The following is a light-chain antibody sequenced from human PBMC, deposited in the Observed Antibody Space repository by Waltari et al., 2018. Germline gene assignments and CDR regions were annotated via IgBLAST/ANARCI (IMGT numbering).Light chain of an antibody. J-gene: IGKJ2*01. Sequence: DIQMTQSPSTLSASVGDRVTITCRASQSISSWLARYQQKPGKAPKLLTYKASSLESGVPSRFSGSGSGTEFTLTISSLQPDDFATYYCQQYNNEVTFGQGTKLEIK. CDR1: QSISSW. CDR3: QQYNNEVT. V-gene: IGKV1-5*03. CDR2: KAS.